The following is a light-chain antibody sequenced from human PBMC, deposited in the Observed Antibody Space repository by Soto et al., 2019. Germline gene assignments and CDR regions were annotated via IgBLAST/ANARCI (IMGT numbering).Light chain of an antibody. J-gene: IGLJ7*01. V-gene: IGLV1-44*01. CDR2: SNA. CDR3: AAWDDSLKAML. CDR1: GSNIGENA. Sequence: QSVLTQPPSASGTPGQTVTISCSGRGSNIGENAVNWYQHLPGTAPQLLIYSNALRPSGVPHRFSGSKSGTAGSLAISGLQSEDEAHYYCAAWDDSLKAMLFGGGTQLTVL.